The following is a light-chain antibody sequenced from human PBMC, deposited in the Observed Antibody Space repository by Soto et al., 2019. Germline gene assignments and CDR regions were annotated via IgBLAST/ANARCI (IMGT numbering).Light chain of an antibody. V-gene: IGKV3-15*01. CDR3: QQYDYWPTYT. CDR1: QSVRNH. Sequence: EIVMTQSPATLAVSPGERATLSCRASQSVRNHVAWYQQRVSQAPRLLMYDASTRAAGIPARFTGSGSGTQFSLFIDSLQSEDFAVYFCQQYDYWPTYTFGQGTKLEMK. J-gene: IGKJ2*01. CDR2: DAS.